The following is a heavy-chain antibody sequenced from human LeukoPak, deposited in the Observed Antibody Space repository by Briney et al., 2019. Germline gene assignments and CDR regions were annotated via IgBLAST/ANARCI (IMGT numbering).Heavy chain of an antibody. D-gene: IGHD4-23*01. CDR2: ISSSSSTI. CDR1: GFTFSSYS. Sequence: TGGSLRLSCAASGFTFSSYSMNWVRQAPGKGLEWVSYISSSSSTIYYADSVKGRFTISRDNAKNSLYLQMNSLRAEDTAVYYCARANRLAMTTVVSGIDYWGQGTLVTVSS. CDR3: ARANRLAMTTVVSGIDY. V-gene: IGHV3-48*01. J-gene: IGHJ4*02.